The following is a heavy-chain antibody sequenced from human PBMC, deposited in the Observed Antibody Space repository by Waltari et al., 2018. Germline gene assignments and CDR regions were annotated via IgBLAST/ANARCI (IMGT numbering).Heavy chain of an antibody. J-gene: IGHJ4*02. Sequence: VQLVQSGAEVKKPGASVKVSRKASGYTFTVYIIHWVRQAPGQRLEWMGWINVGSGNTKYSQNFQGRVTITRDTSASTAYMALSSLTSEDTAVYYCARENSAWSFFDYWGQGTLVTVSS. CDR3: ARENSAWSFFDY. V-gene: IGHV1-3*01. D-gene: IGHD6-19*01. CDR2: INVGSGNT. CDR1: GYTFTVYI.